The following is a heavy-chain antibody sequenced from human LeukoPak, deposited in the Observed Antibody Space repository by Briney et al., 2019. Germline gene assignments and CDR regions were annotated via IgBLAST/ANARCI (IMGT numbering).Heavy chain of an antibody. CDR1: GGSISYGSYY. Sequence: PSETLSLTCTVSGGSISYGSYYWSWIRQPAGKGLEWIGRIYSTGKTNYNPSLESRVTISVDTSKNQFSLKLSSVTAADTAVYYCASSLITPTNWFDPWGQGILVTVSS. CDR2: IYSTGKT. J-gene: IGHJ5*02. V-gene: IGHV4-61*02. CDR3: ASSLITPTNWFDP. D-gene: IGHD2-15*01.